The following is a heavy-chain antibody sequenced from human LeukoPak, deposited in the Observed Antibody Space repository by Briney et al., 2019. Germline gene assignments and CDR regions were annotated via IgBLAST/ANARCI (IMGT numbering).Heavy chain of an antibody. D-gene: IGHD3-9*01. Sequence: PGGSLRLSCAASGFTFSSYSMNWIRQAPGKGLEWVSSISSSTSYIYYADSVKGRFTISKDNAKNSLYLQMNSRRAEDTAVYYCAKWGPYDILTGRINWGQGTLVTVSS. J-gene: IGHJ4*02. CDR3: AKWGPYDILTGRIN. CDR2: ISSSTSYI. CDR1: GFTFSSYS. V-gene: IGHV3-21*04.